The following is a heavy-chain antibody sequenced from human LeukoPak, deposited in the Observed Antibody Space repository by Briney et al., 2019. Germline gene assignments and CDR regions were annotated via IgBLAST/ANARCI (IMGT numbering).Heavy chain of an antibody. CDR3: ARGSIGEWLLHSTVWFDP. CDR1: GYTFTGYY. J-gene: IGHJ5*02. CDR2: IDAGNGNT. Sequence: ASVKVSCKPSGYTFTGYYVHWVPQAPGPGLEWRGWIDAGNGNTKYSQEFQCRVTITRDTTASTAYMERSSLRSEDMAVYYCARGSIGEWLLHSTVWFDPWGQGTLVTVSS. D-gene: IGHD3-3*01. V-gene: IGHV1-3*03.